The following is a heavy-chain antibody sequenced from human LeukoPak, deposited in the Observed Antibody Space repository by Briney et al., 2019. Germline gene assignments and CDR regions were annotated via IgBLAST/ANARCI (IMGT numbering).Heavy chain of an antibody. CDR2: ISSSSSYI. Sequence: GGSLRLPCAASGFTFSSYSMNWVRQAPGKGLEWVSSISSSSSYIYYADSVKGRFTISRDNAKNSLYLQMNSLRAEDTAVYYCARDLWQGGAFDIWGQGTMVTVPS. CDR1: GFTFSSYS. J-gene: IGHJ3*02. CDR3: ARDLWQGGAFDI. D-gene: IGHD2-21*01. V-gene: IGHV3-21*01.